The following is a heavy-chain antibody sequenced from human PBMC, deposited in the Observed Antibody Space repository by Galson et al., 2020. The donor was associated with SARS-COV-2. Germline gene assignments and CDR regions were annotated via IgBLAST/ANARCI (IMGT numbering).Heavy chain of an antibody. V-gene: IGHV1-69*13. CDR2: IIPIFGTA. D-gene: IGHD3-22*01. Sequence: SVKVSCKASGGTFSSYAISWVRQAPGQGLEWMGGIIPIFGTANYAQKFQGRVTITADESTSTAYMELSSLRSEDTAVYYCARNYDSSGYHLDYYYGMDVWGQGTTVTVSS. J-gene: IGHJ6*02. CDR3: ARNYDSSGYHLDYYYGMDV. CDR1: GGTFSSYA.